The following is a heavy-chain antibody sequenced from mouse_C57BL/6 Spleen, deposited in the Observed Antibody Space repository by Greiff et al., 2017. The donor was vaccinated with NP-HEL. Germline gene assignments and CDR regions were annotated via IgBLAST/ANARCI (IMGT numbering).Heavy chain of an antibody. CDR3: ATTGTDY. CDR1: GYSFTGYY. J-gene: IGHJ2*01. Sequence: EVKLVESGPELVKPGASVKISCKASGYSFTGYYMNWVKQSPEKSLEWIGEINPSTGGTTYNQKFKAKATLTVDKSSSTAYMQLKSLTSEDSAVYYCATTGTDYWGQGTTLTVSS. D-gene: IGHD4-1*02. V-gene: IGHV1-42*01. CDR2: INPSTGGT.